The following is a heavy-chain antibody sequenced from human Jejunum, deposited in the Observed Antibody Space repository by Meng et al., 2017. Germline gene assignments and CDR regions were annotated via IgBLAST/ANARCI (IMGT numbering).Heavy chain of an antibody. CDR2: ITSDGSFT. V-gene: IGHV3-23*01. D-gene: IGHD3-22*01. CDR3: AKKTAGSGYQPFDS. CDR1: GFTWSNCA. J-gene: IGHJ4*02. Sequence: GESLKISCAASGFTWSNCALSWVRQAPGQGLEWVSTITSDGSFTNYAGSVKGRFTISRDISKNSLYLQRHSMRAEDTAVYYCAKKTAGSGYQPFDSWGQGTLVTVSS.